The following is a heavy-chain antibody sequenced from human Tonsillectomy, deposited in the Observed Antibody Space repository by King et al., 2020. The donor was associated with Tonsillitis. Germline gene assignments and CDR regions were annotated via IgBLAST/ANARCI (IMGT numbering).Heavy chain of an antibody. Sequence: VQLVESGGGLVQPGGSLRLSCAASGFTFTNYWMSWFRQAPGKGLEWGAHLDQNEREKNYVDSVKGRFTISRDNARNSLYLQMNSLRAEDTALYYCARDSYGIDDSWGQGTLVTVSS. J-gene: IGHJ4*02. V-gene: IGHV3-7*01. CDR3: ARDSYGIDDS. D-gene: IGHD3-16*01. CDR2: LDQNEREK. CDR1: GFTFTNYW.